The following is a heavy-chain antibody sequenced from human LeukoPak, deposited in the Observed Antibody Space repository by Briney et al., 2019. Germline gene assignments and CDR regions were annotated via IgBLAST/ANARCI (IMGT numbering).Heavy chain of an antibody. V-gene: IGHV1-69*02. J-gene: IGHJ4*02. CDR1: GGTFSSYT. D-gene: IGHD1-26*01. CDR2: IIPILGIA. Sequence: SVKVSCKASGGTFSSYTISWVRQAPGQGLEWMGRIIPILGIANYAQKFQGRVTITADKSTSTAYMELSSLRSEDTAVYYCARIIVGATSDFDYWGQGTLVTVSP. CDR3: ARIIVGATSDFDY.